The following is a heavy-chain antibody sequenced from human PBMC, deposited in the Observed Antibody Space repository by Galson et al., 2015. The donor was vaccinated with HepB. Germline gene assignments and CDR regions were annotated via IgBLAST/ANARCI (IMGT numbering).Heavy chain of an antibody. D-gene: IGHD3-3*01. V-gene: IGHV3-66*02. J-gene: IGHJ6*02. CDR2: IYSGGST. CDR3: ARDQGGLLGDFWSGYNYYGMDV. CDR1: GFTVSSNY. Sequence: SLRLSCAASGFTVSSNYMSWVRQAPGKGLEWVSVIYSGGSTYYADSVKGRFTISRDNSKNTLYLQMNSLRAEDTAVYYCARDQGGLLGDFWSGYNYYGMDVWGQGTTVTVSS.